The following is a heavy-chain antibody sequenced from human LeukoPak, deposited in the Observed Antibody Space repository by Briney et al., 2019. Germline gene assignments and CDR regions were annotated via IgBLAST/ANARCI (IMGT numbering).Heavy chain of an antibody. V-gene: IGHV1-69*04. Sequence: SVKVSCKASGGTFSSYAISWVRQAPGQGLEWMGRIISILGIANYAQKFQGRVTITADKSTSTAYMELSSLRSEDTAVYYCARGGNSRSYHYYYYGMDVWGQGTTVTVSS. J-gene: IGHJ6*02. D-gene: IGHD1-26*01. CDR2: IISILGIA. CDR3: ARGGNSRSYHYYYYGMDV. CDR1: GGTFSSYA.